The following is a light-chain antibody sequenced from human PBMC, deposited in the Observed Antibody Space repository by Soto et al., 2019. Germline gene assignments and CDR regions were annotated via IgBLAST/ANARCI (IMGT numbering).Light chain of an antibody. CDR2: DVT. Sequence: QSVLTQPASVSGSPGQSITISCTGTSRDVGGFNYVSRYQQHPGKAPKLMIYDVTNRPSGVFYRFSGSKSGNTASLTISGLQAEDEADYYCNSYTSSSTYVFGTGTKVTVL. CDR1: SRDVGGFNY. J-gene: IGLJ1*01. CDR3: NSYTSSSTYV. V-gene: IGLV2-14*03.